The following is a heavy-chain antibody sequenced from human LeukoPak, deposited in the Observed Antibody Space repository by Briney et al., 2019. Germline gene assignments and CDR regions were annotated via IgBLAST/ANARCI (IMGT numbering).Heavy chain of an antibody. CDR3: TRGSSGRRDN. Sequence: ASVKVSCKASGYTFTSCDINWVRQATGQGLEWMGWVNPNSGNTGYGQSFQGRITMTRDISIGAACMELSNLTSEDTAIYYCTRGSSGRRDNWGQGTLVTVSA. CDR2: VNPNSGNT. J-gene: IGHJ4*02. V-gene: IGHV1-8*01. D-gene: IGHD6-19*01. CDR1: GYTFTSCD.